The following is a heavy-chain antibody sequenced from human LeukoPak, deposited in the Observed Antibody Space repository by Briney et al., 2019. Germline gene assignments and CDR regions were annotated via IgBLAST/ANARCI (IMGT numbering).Heavy chain of an antibody. D-gene: IGHD3-10*01. CDR1: GGSFSGYY. V-gene: IGHV4-34*01. CDR2: INHSGDI. Sequence: SETLSLTCAVYGGSFSGYYWSWIRQPPGKGLEWIGEINHSGDIKYTASLKSRVSILVDTSKNQFSLNLRSVTAADTAVYYCARVIMVPLSHFDFWGQGALVTVSS. CDR3: ARVIMVPLSHFDF. J-gene: IGHJ4*02.